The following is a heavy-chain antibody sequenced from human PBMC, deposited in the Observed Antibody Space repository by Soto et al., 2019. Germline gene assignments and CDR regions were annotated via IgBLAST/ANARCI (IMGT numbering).Heavy chain of an antibody. CDR3: ARTVLGPDLLTDSFVDYYYYMDV. J-gene: IGHJ6*03. CDR2: VYYTGST. V-gene: IGHV4-59*08. Sequence: SETLSLTCTVSGGSISNFYGSWIRQPPGKGLEWIGYVYYTGSTSYNPSLKRRVTFSADSSRGQFSLRLNSVTAADTAVYYCARTVLGPDLLTDSFVDYYYYMDVWGQGTTVTVSS. D-gene: IGHD3-9*01. CDR1: GGSISNFY.